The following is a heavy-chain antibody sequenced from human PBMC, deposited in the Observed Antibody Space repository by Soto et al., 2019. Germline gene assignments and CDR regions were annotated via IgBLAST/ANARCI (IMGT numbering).Heavy chain of an antibody. CDR2: ISWNSGSI. D-gene: IGHD2-15*01. V-gene: IGHV3-9*01. J-gene: IGHJ3*01. Sequence: EVQLVESGGGLVQPGRSPRLSCAASGFTVGEYAMHWVRQAPGKGLEWVSGISWNSGSIGYADSVKGRFTSSRDNAKNSLYLQMNSLRAEDTALYYCAKSVVAALRRDAFDVWGQGTMVTVSS. CDR1: GFTVGEYA. CDR3: AKSVVAALRRDAFDV.